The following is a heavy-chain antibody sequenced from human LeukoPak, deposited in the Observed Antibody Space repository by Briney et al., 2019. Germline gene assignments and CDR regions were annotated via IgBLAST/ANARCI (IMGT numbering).Heavy chain of an antibody. CDR1: GNYW. D-gene: IGHD2/OR15-2a*01. Sequence: GGSLRLSCAASGNYWMHWVRQAPGKGLVWVSHINSDGSWTSYADSVKGRFTISKDNAKNTVYLQMNSLRAEDTAVYYCVSFYETDWGRGTLVTVSS. CDR2: INSDGSWT. CDR3: VSFYETD. V-gene: IGHV3-74*01. J-gene: IGHJ4*02.